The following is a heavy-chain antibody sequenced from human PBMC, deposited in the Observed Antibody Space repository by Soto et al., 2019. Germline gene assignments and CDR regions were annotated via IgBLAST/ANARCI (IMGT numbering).Heavy chain of an antibody. D-gene: IGHD6-13*01. Sequence: QVQLVQSGAEVKKPGASVKVSCKASGYTFTSYGISWVRQAPGQGLEWMGWISAYNGNTNYAQKLQGRVTMTTDTSTSTDYMELRSLRSDDTAVYYCARDFVAAACRYNWFDPWGQGTLVTVSS. CDR3: ARDFVAAACRYNWFDP. CDR1: GYTFTSYG. J-gene: IGHJ5*02. V-gene: IGHV1-18*01. CDR2: ISAYNGNT.